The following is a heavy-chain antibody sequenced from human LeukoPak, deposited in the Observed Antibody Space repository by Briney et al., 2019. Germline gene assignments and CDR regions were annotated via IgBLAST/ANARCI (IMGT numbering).Heavy chain of an antibody. J-gene: IGHJ6*03. D-gene: IGHD3-3*02. CDR1: GDSITDDY. V-gene: IGHV4-4*07. Sequence: PSETLSLTCTVSGDSITDDYYTWIRQPAGKGLGWIGRIHSGGTTNYNPSLMSRVTLSIDKSKKYISLILTSVTAADTALYYCARDNGSGNTKGYEHYYYYLDVWGKGTTVTVSS. CDR3: ARDNGSGNTKGYEHYYYYLDV. CDR2: IHSGGTT.